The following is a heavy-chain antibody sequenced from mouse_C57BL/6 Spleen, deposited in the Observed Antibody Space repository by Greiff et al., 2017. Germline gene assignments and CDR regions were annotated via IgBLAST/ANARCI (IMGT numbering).Heavy chain of an antibody. CDR3: PKNSGISSWYCDV. J-gene: IGHJ1*03. V-gene: IGHV2-5*01. CDR1: GFSLTSYG. Sequence: QVQLKESGPGLVQPSQSLSITCTVSGFSLTSYGVHWVRQSPGKGLEWLGVIWRGGSTDYNAAFMSRLSISKDNPKSQFFFQMHSLHAVDAAICYCPKNSGISSWYCDVWGTGTSV. CDR2: IWRGGST. D-gene: IGHD1-1*01.